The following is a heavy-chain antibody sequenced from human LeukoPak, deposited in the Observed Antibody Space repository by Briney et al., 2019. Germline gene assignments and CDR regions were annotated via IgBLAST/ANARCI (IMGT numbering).Heavy chain of an antibody. CDR2: IYYSGST. CDR1: GGSISSSSYY. J-gene: IGHJ5*02. V-gene: IGHV4-39*01. Sequence: SVTLSLTCTVSGGSISSSSYYWGWIRQPPGKGLEWIGSIYYSGSTYYNPSLKSRVTISVDTSKNQFSLKLSSVTAADTAVYYCARQIAVAGNWFDPWGQGILVTVSS. D-gene: IGHD6-19*01. CDR3: ARQIAVAGNWFDP.